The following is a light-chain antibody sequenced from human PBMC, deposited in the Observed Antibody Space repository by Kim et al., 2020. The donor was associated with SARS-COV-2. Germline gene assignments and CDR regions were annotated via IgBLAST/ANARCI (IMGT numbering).Light chain of an antibody. CDR3: MQGTQWQYT. V-gene: IGKV2-30*01. CDR2: WIS. Sequence: QPASISCRSRQSLIYSDGNTYLSWFQQRPGQSPRRLIYWISRRDSGVPDRCSGSGSGTDFTLKISRVEAEDVGVYYCMQGTQWQYTFGQGTKLEI. J-gene: IGKJ2*01. CDR1: QSLIYSDGNTY.